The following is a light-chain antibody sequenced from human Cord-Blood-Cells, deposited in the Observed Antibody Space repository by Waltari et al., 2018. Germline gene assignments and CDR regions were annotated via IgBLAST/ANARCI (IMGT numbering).Light chain of an antibody. CDR3: QSYDSSLSAHVV. J-gene: IGLJ2*01. V-gene: IGLV1-40*01. CDR2: VNS. CDR1: SSNIGAGYD. Sequence: QSVLTQPPSVSGAPGQRVTISCTGSSSNIGAGYDVHWYQQLPGTAPKLLLYVNSQRPAGVPDRFSGSKSGTSASLAITGLQAEDEADYYCQSYDSSLSAHVVFGGGTKLTVL.